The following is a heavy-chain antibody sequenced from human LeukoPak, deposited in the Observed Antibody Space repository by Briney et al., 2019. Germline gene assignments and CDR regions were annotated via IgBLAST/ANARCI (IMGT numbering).Heavy chain of an antibody. Sequence: GESLKISCKGSGYSFTGYWIGWVRQMPGKGLEWMGIIYPGDSDTRYSPSFQGQVTISADKSISTAYLQWSSLKASDTAMYYCARGRGIAVAGTFTGFDPWGQGTLVTVSS. CDR3: ARGRGIAVAGTFTGFDP. D-gene: IGHD6-19*01. CDR2: IYPGDSDT. V-gene: IGHV5-51*01. J-gene: IGHJ5*02. CDR1: GYSFTGYW.